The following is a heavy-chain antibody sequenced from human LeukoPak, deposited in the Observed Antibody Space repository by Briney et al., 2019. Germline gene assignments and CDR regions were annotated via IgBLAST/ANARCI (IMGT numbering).Heavy chain of an antibody. V-gene: IGHV3-48*01. CDR2: ISSSGSIT. D-gene: IGHD3-10*01. CDR3: ARPGITAFDI. Sequence: PGGSLRLSCVASGFTLSSHNINWVRQAPEKGLEWVSHISSSGSITYYGDSVKGRITISRDNAKNSVSLYMNSLRAEDSAVYYCARPGITAFDIWGQGTMVTVSS. J-gene: IGHJ3*02. CDR1: GFTLSSHN.